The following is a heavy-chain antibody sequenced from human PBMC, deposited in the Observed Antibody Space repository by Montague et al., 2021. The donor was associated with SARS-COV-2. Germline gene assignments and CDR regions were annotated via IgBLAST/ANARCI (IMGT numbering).Heavy chain of an antibody. CDR3: ARERWAVGVSFDY. Sequence: CAISGDSVSSNSATWHWVRQSPSRGLEWLGRTYHRSRWSNDYAVSVRSRIIINPDTSTNQFSLRLSSVTPEDTAVYFCARERWAVGVSFDYWGQGTLATVSS. V-gene: IGHV6-1*01. D-gene: IGHD1-26*01. J-gene: IGHJ4*02. CDR1: GDSVSSNSAT. CDR2: TYHRSRWSN.